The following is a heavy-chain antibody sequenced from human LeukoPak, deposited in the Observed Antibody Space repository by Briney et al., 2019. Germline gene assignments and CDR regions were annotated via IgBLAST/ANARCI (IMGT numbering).Heavy chain of an antibody. V-gene: IGHV3-23*01. CDR3: AKDIQLST. D-gene: IGHD5-24*01. CDR2: ISSSGNNA. Sequence: GGSLRLSCAVSGFTFRGAAMTWVRQAPGKGLEWVSLISSSGNNAYYADSVKGRFTISRDNSKNTLSLQMNSLRVEDTAIYYCAKDIQLSTWGLGTRVTVSS. J-gene: IGHJ3*01. CDR1: GFTFRGAA.